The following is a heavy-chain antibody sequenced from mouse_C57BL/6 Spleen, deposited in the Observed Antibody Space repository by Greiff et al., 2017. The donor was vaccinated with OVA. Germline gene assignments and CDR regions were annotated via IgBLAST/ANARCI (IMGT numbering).Heavy chain of an antibody. CDR2: IWSGGST. CDR1: GFSLTSYG. J-gene: IGHJ4*01. V-gene: IGHV2-2*01. CDR3: ATYDYDGYYAMDY. D-gene: IGHD2-4*01. Sequence: QVQLQQSGPGLVQPSQSLSITCTVSGFSLTSYGVHWVRQSPGKGLEWLGVIWSGGSTDYNAAFISRPSISKDNSKSQVFFKMNSLQADDTAIYYCATYDYDGYYAMDYWGQGTSVTVSS.